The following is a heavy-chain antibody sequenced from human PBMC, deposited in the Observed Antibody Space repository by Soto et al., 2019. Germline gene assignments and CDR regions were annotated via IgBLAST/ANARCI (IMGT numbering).Heavy chain of an antibody. J-gene: IGHJ4*02. Sequence: PGGSLRLSCAASGFTVSSNYMSWVRQAPGKGLEWVANIKQDGSEKYYVDSVKGRFTISRDNAKNSLYLQMNSLRAEDTAVYYCARVRYSGYDSPVWGQGTLVTVSS. CDR1: GFTVSSNY. CDR2: IKQDGSEK. V-gene: IGHV3-7*01. D-gene: IGHD5-12*01. CDR3: ARVRYSGYDSPV.